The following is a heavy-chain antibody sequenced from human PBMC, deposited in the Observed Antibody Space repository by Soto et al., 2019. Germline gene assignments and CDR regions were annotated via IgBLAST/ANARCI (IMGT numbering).Heavy chain of an antibody. J-gene: IGHJ4*02. CDR3: AKVEAHGPIDY. Sequence: PGGSLRLSCAASGFTFSSYAMHWVRQAPGKGLEWVAVISYDGSNKYYADSVKGRFTISRDNSKNTLYLQMNSLRAEDTAVYYCAKVEAHGPIDYWGQGTLVTVSS. V-gene: IGHV3-30-3*01. CDR1: GFTFSSYA. CDR2: ISYDGSNK.